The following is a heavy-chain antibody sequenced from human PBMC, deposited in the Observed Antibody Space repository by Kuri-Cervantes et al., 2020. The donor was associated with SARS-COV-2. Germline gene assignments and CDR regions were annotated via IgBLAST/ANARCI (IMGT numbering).Heavy chain of an antibody. CDR3: AREAMVAGVVDY. J-gene: IGHJ4*02. V-gene: IGHV3-30-3*01. CDR2: ISYDGSNK. D-gene: IGHD5-18*01. Sequence: GGSLRLSCAASGFTFSNYAMHWVRQAPGKGLEWVAVISYDGSNKYYADSVKGRFTISRDNPKNTLYLQMNSLRAEDTAVYYCAREAMVAGVVDYWGQGTLVTVSS. CDR1: GFTFSNYA.